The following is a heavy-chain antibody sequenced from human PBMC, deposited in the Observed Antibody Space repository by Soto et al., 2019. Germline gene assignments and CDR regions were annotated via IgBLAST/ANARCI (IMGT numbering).Heavy chain of an antibody. CDR1: GFTFSSYG. Sequence: QVQLVESGGGVVQPGRSLRLSCAASGFTFSSYGMHWVRQAPGKGLEWVAVISYDGSNKYYADSVKGRFTISRDNSKNTLYLQMNSLRAEDTAVYSCANDGYNVYYFDYWGQGTLVTVSS. J-gene: IGHJ4*02. V-gene: IGHV3-30*18. D-gene: IGHD5-12*01. CDR2: ISYDGSNK. CDR3: ANDGYNVYYFDY.